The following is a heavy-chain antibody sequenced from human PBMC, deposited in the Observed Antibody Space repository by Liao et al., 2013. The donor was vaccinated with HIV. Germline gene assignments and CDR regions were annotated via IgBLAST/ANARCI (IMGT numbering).Heavy chain of an antibody. Sequence: QVQLQEWGAGLLKPSETLSLTCAVYGGSFSGYYWSWIRQPPGKGLEWIGEINHSGSTNYNPSLKSRVTISVDTSKNQFSLKLSSVTAADTAVYYCASQGVRPHDSWGQGISVVVSS. CDR1: GGSFSGYY. CDR2: INHSGST. D-gene: IGHD6-6*01. CDR3: ASQGVRPHDS. V-gene: IGHV4-34*01. J-gene: IGHJ4*02.